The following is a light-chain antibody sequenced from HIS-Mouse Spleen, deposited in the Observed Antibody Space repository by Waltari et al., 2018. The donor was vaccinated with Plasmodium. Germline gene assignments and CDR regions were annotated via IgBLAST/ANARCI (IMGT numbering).Light chain of an antibody. Sequence: SYELTQPPSVSVSPGQTARITCSGDALPKKYAYWYQQKSGQAPVLVICEDSNRPSGTPETFSGSRSGTMATLTISGAQGEDEADYYCYSTDSSGNHRVFGGGTKLTVL. CDR1: ALPKKY. CDR3: YSTDSSGNHRV. J-gene: IGLJ3*02. V-gene: IGLV3-10*01. CDR2: EDS.